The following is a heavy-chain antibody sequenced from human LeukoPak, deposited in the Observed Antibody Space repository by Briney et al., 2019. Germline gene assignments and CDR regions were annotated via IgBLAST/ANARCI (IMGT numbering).Heavy chain of an antibody. J-gene: IGHJ4*02. V-gene: IGHV4-34*01. Sequence: SETLSLTCAVYGGSFSGYYWSWIHQPPGKGLEWIGEINHSGSTNYNPSLKSRVTISVDTSKNQFSLKLSSVTAADTAVYYCARGLKITMVRGVTHPFAYWGQGTLVTVSS. CDR2: INHSGST. CDR3: ARGLKITMVRGVTHPFAY. D-gene: IGHD3-10*01. CDR1: GGSFSGYY.